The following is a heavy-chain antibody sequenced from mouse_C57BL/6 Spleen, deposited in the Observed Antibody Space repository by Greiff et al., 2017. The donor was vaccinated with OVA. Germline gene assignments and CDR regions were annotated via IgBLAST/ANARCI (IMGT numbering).Heavy chain of an antibody. CDR3: ARHYYGSSYYFDY. V-gene: IGHV1-82*01. Sequence: QVQLQQSGPELVKPGASVKISCKASGYAFSSSWMNWVKQRPGKGLEWIGRISPGDGDTNYNGKFKGKATLTADKSSSTAYMQLSSLKSEDSAVYFCARHYYGSSYYFDYWGQGTTLTVSS. D-gene: IGHD1-1*01. CDR1: GYAFSSSW. CDR2: ISPGDGDT. J-gene: IGHJ2*01.